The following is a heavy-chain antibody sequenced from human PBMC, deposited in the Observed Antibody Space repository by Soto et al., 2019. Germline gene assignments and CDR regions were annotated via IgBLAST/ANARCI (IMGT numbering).Heavy chain of an antibody. D-gene: IGHD5-18*01. CDR2: IIPIFATV. CDR1: GGSFSSNP. CDR3: ARGGRGYSSAPRYYFDY. J-gene: IGHJ4*02. Sequence: QVQLVQSGSEVKKPGSSVKVSCKASGGSFSSNPISWVRQAPGQGLEWMAGIIPIFATVHYAQKFQGRVRITADESTSTAYMELTSLRSEDTAVYFCARGGRGYSSAPRYYFDYWGQGTLVTVSS. V-gene: IGHV1-69*01.